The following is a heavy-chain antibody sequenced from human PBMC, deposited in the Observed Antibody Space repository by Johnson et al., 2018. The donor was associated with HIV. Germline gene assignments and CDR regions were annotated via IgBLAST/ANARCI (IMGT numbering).Heavy chain of an antibody. Sequence: QVQLLESGGGVVQAGRSLRLSCAASGFTFSSYAMHWVRQAPGKGLEWVAVISYDGSNKYYADSVKGRFTISRDNAKNTLYLQMNSLRAEDTAVYYCANMRYRGQGEWLLNDAFDIWGQGTMVTVSS. D-gene: IGHD6-19*01. CDR1: GFTFSSYA. J-gene: IGHJ3*02. CDR2: ISYDGSNK. CDR3: ANMRYRGQGEWLLNDAFDI. V-gene: IGHV3-30-3*01.